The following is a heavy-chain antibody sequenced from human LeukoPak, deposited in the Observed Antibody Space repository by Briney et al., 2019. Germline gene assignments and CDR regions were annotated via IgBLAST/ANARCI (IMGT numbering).Heavy chain of an antibody. CDR2: INHSGST. CDR1: GGSSSGYY. Sequence: PSETLSLTCAVYGGSSSGYYWSWIRQPPGKGLEWIGEINHSGSTNYNPSLKSRVTISVDTSKNQFSLKLSSVTAADTAVYYCARAAAALPGVWGRGTLVTVSS. V-gene: IGHV4-34*01. CDR3: ARAAAALPGV. J-gene: IGHJ4*02. D-gene: IGHD6-13*01.